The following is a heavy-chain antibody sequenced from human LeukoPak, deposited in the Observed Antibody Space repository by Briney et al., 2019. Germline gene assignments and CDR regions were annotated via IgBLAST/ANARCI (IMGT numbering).Heavy chain of an antibody. Sequence: GASVKVSCKASGYTFISYYIHWVRQAPGQGLEWMGLINPSSGNTPYAQQFQGRVAMTRDTSTSTVYMELSSLRSEDTAVYYCARHSLIGTTPFDYWGQGTLVTVPS. D-gene: IGHD1-20*01. CDR3: ARHSLIGTTPFDY. V-gene: IGHV1-46*01. CDR1: GYTFISYY. J-gene: IGHJ4*02. CDR2: INPSSGNT.